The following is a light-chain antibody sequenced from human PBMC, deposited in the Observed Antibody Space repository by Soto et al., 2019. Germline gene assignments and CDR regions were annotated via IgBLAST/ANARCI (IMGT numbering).Light chain of an antibody. CDR1: SSDIGAGYD. CDR2: ANN. J-gene: IGLJ1*01. Sequence: QSVLTQPPSVSGAPGQRVTISCTGSSSDIGAGYDVHWYQQLPGTAPKLLIYANNIRPSWVPGRFSGSKSGTSASLAITGLQAEDEADYYCQSYDSSLSGYVFGTGTKLTVL. CDR3: QSYDSSLSGYV. V-gene: IGLV1-40*01.